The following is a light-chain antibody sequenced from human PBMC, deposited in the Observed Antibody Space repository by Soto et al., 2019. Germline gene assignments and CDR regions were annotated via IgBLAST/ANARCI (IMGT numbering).Light chain of an antibody. CDR1: SSDVGGYNY. J-gene: IGLJ2*01. CDR3: SSYTSSSTLV. V-gene: IGLV2-14*01. CDR2: DVS. Sequence: ALTQPASVSGSHGQSITISCTGTSSDVGGYNYVSWYQQHPGKAPKLMIYDVSNRPTGVSNRFSGSKSGNTASLTISGLQAEDEADYYCSSYTSSSTLVFGGGTKLTVL.